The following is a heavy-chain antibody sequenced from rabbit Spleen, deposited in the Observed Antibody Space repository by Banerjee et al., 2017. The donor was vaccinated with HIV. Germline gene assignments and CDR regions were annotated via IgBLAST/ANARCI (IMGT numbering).Heavy chain of an antibody. V-gene: IGHV1S40*01. CDR2: IYTGNVKT. D-gene: IGHD1-1*01. Sequence: QSLEESGGDLVKPGASLTLTCTASGFSFSAGYYMCWVHQAPGKGLEWIGCIYTGNVKTYYASWAKGRFTISKTSSPTVTLRMTSLTVADTATYFCARDTGSGHYIDAYFDLWGQGTLVTVS. CDR3: ARDTGSGHYIDAYFDL. CDR1: GFSFSAGYY. J-gene: IGHJ4*01.